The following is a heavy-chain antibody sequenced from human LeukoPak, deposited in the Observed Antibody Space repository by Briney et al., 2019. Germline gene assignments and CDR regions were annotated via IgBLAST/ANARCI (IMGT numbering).Heavy chain of an antibody. V-gene: IGHV3-48*03. J-gene: IGHJ4*02. CDR1: GFTFSSYE. D-gene: IGHD5-18*01. CDR3: ARNGDGRGYSYGPFDY. Sequence: QPGGSLRLSCAASGFTFSSYEMNWVRQAPGKGLEWVSYISSSGSTIYYADSVKGRFTISRDNAKNSLYLQMNSLRAEDTAVYYCARNGDGRGYSYGPFDYRGQGTLVTVSS. CDR2: ISSSGSTI.